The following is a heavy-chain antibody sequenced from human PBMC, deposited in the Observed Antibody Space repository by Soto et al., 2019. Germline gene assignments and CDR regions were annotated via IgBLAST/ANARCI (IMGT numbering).Heavy chain of an antibody. Sequence: GASVKVSCKASGYIFTDYYMHWVRQAPGQELGWMGRINPNSGGTNYAQKFQGRVTMTRDTSITTAYMELSGLRSEDTAVYFCARGVKYGAYSRWFDPWGQGTLVTVS. CDR2: INPNSGGT. J-gene: IGHJ5*02. CDR1: GYIFTDYY. D-gene: IGHD4-17*01. V-gene: IGHV1-2*06. CDR3: ARGVKYGAYSRWFDP.